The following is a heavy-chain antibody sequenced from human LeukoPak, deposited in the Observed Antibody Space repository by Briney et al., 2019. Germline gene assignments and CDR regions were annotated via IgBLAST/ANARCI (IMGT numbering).Heavy chain of an antibody. CDR3: ATGGYTVFAFDI. J-gene: IGHJ3*02. D-gene: IGHD5-12*01. CDR2: ISGSGGST. V-gene: IGHV3-23*01. CDR1: GFTVSSNY. Sequence: QPGGSLRLSCGGSGFTVSSNYMSWVRQAPGKGLEWVSDISGSGGSTYYADSVKGRFTISRDNSKNTLYLQMNSLRAGDTAVYYCATGGYTVFAFDIWGQGTMVTVSS.